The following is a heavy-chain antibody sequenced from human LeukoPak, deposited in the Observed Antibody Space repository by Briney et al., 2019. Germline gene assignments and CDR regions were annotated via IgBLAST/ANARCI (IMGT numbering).Heavy chain of an antibody. J-gene: IGHJ6*03. Sequence: SETLSLTCTVSGFSISSGYYWGWIRQPPGQGLEWIGSIYYSGSTYYNPSLKSRVTISVDTSKNQFSLKLSSVTAADTAVYYCASMMLSYYYYYMDVWGKGTTVTVSS. CDR2: IYYSGST. D-gene: IGHD3-10*02. CDR1: GFSISSGYY. V-gene: IGHV4-38-2*02. CDR3: ASMMLSYYYYYMDV.